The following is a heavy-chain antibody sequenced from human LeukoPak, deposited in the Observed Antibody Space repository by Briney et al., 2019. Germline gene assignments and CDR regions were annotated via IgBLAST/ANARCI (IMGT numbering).Heavy chain of an antibody. CDR3: ARIRGVIIDY. D-gene: IGHD3-10*01. J-gene: IGHJ4*02. CDR2: ISSSSYI. V-gene: IGHV3-21*01. CDR1: GFTFSSYS. Sequence: GGSLRLSCAASGFTFSSYSMNWVRQAPGKGLEWVSSISSSSYIYYSDSVKGRVTTSRDNAKNSLYLQMNSLRAEDTAVYYCARIRGVIIDYWGQGTLVTVSS.